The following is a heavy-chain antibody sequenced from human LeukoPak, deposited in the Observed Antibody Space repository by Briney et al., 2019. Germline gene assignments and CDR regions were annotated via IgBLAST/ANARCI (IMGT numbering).Heavy chain of an antibody. J-gene: IGHJ4*02. CDR1: GYTFSIYG. D-gene: IGHD3-3*01. Sequence: ASVKVSCKASGYTFSIYGIIWVRQAPGQGLEWMGWISAHTGNSDYAQKFQNRVTMTIDTSTSTAYMELRSLGSDDTAVYYCARDGKGRYDFRENDYWGQGTLATVSS. V-gene: IGHV1-18*01. CDR3: ARDGKGRYDFRENDY. CDR2: ISAHTGNS.